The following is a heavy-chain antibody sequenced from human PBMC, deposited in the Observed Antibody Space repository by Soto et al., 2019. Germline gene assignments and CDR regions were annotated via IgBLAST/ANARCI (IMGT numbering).Heavy chain of an antibody. Sequence: SVSNAWMNWVRQAPGKGLEWVGRIKSKTDGGTTDYAAPVKGRFTISRDDSKNTLYLQMNSLKTEDTAVYYCTTGRGYYDRSGYKRDFDYWGQGTLVTVSS. CDR3: TTGRGYYDRSGYKRDFDY. V-gene: IGHV3-15*07. CDR2: IKSKTDGGTT. J-gene: IGHJ4*02. CDR1: SVSNAW. D-gene: IGHD3-22*01.